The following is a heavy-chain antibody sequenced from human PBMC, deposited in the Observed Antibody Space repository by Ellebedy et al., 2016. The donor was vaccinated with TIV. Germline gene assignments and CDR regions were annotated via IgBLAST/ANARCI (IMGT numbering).Heavy chain of an antibody. D-gene: IGHD3-22*01. CDR3: TRGASMIRGYPIDF. CDR1: GFTFRDYA. J-gene: IGHJ5*01. V-gene: IGHV3-33*01. CDR2: IWSDGSGK. Sequence: PGGSLRLSCAASGFTFRDYATHWVRQTPGKGLEWLAVIWSDGSGKNYADSVKGRITISRDNSKNTLDLEMDTLIAEDTAVYLCTRGASMIRGYPIDFWGHGTLVTVSS.